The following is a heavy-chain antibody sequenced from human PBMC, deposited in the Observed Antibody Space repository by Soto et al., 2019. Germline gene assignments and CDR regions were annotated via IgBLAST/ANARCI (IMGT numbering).Heavy chain of an antibody. Sequence: QVQLVQSGAEVKKPGSSVKVSCKASGGTFSSYAISWVRQAPGQGLEWMGGIIPIFGTANYAQKFQGGVTVTADESTSTAYMELSSLRSEDTAVYYCAREGASGSHIGYWGQGTLVTVSS. D-gene: IGHD3-22*01. J-gene: IGHJ4*02. CDR3: AREGASGSHIGY. CDR2: IIPIFGTA. V-gene: IGHV1-69*01. CDR1: GGTFSSYA.